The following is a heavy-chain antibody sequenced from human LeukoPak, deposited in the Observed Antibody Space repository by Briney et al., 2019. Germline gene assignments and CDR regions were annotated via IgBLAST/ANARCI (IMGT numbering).Heavy chain of an antibody. V-gene: IGHV1-18*01. D-gene: IGHD5-18*01. J-gene: IGHJ4*02. CDR2: ISAYNGNT. CDR1: GYTFTSYG. Sequence: GASVKVSCKASGYTFTSYGISWVRQAPGQGLEWMGWISAYNGNTNYAQKLQGRVTMTTDTSTSTAYMELRSLRSDDTAVYYCARVGVGIQLWLRGGFDYWGQGTLVTVSS. CDR3: ARVGVGIQLWLRGGFDY.